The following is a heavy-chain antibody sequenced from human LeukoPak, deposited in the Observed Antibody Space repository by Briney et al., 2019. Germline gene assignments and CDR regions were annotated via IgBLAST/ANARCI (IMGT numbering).Heavy chain of an antibody. CDR1: GYSFTTYW. V-gene: IGHV5-51*01. Sequence: GESLKISCKASGYSFTTYWIGWVRQMPGKGLEWMGIIYPGDSDTRYSPSFQGQVTISADKSINTAYLQWRSLKASDTAMYYCARQKMLDYWGQGTLVTVSS. CDR3: ARQKMLDY. CDR2: IYPGDSDT. J-gene: IGHJ4*02.